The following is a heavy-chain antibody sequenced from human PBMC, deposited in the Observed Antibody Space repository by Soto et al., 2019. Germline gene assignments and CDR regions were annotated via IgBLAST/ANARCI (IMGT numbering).Heavy chain of an antibody. CDR1: GCTFSSYA. CDR3: AKDSRGYDFCRWFDP. V-gene: IGHV3-23*01. J-gene: IGHJ5*02. Sequence: EVQLLESGGGLVQPGGSLRLSCAASGCTFSSYAMSWVRQAPGKGLEWVSAISGSGGSTYYADSVKGRFTISRDNSKNTLYLQMNSLRAEDTAVYYCAKDSRGYDFCRWFDPWGQGTLVTVSS. D-gene: IGHD3-3*01. CDR2: ISGSGGST.